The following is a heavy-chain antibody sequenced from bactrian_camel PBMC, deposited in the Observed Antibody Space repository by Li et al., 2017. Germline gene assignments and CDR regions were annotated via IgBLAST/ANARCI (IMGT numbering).Heavy chain of an antibody. CDR1: GFTYATYC. CDR3: AARSGFCPERLMTIGEYFY. Sequence: VQLVESGGASVHSGESLELSCQASGFTYATYCMGWFRQAPGQKREAVAAISPGGGSSIYTDPVQGRFTISKDNAKFTLYLQMNSLKPDDTAMYYCAARSGFCPERLMTIGEYFYWGQGTQVTVS. J-gene: IGHJ4*01. CDR2: ISPGGGSS. D-gene: IGHD4*01. V-gene: IGHV3S42*01.